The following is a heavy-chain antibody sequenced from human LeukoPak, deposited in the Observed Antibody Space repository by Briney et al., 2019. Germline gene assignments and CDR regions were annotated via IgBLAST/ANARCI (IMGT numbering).Heavy chain of an antibody. CDR3: AKSGKLVPLGV. CDR1: GFTFNSYA. J-gene: IGHJ6*02. CDR2: MSYDGGHI. D-gene: IGHD6-13*01. Sequence: GGSLRLSCAASGFTFNSYAMHWVRQAPGKALEWLTVMSYDGGHIYYADSVNGRFTISRDNSKNTLYLQMNSLRAEDTALYYCAKSGKLVPLGVWGQGTTVTVSS. V-gene: IGHV3-30-3*02.